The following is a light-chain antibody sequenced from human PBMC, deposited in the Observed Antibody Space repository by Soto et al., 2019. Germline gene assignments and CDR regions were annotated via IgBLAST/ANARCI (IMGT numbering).Light chain of an antibody. CDR2: EVR. CDR1: SSDVGGYDF. V-gene: IGLV2-14*01. CDR3: SSYTSDWGV. J-gene: IGLJ1*01. Sequence: QSALTQPASVSGSPGQSITISCTGTSSDVGGYDFVSWYQHHPGKAPKLIIYEVRTRPSGVSDRFSGSKSGNTASLTISGLQAEDEADYYCSSYTSDWGVFGTGTKLTVL.